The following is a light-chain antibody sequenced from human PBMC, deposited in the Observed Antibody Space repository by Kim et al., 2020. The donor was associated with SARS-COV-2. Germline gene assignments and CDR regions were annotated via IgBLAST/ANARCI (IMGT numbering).Light chain of an antibody. Sequence: DTQMTQAPSSLSASVGDRVTITCRASQSIGRYLNWYQQKPGKAPMLLIYAASSLQGGVPSRFSGSRSGTDFTLTISSLQPGDFKTYFCQQSYKTPYIFGRGTKLEI. J-gene: IGKJ2*01. V-gene: IGKV1-39*01. CDR1: QSIGRY. CDR3: QQSYKTPYI. CDR2: AAS.